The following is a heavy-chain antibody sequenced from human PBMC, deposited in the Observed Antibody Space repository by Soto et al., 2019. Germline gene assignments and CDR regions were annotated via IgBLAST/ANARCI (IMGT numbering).Heavy chain of an antibody. J-gene: IGHJ5*02. Sequence: PERLSLTCTVSGGSIRSYYWSWFRQPPGKGLEWIGYIYYSGSTNYNPSLKSRVTISVDTSKNQFSLKLSSVTAADTAVYYCARGGNQYFDFLSGSYPVRLCDPWGQGTLVSV. CDR3: ARGGNQYFDFLSGSYPVRLCDP. CDR1: GGSIRSYY. D-gene: IGHD3-3*01. CDR2: IYYSGST. V-gene: IGHV4-59*01.